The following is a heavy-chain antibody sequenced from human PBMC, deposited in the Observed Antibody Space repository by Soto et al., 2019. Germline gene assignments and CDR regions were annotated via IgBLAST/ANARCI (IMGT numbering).Heavy chain of an antibody. CDR1: GGSISSGDYY. V-gene: IGHV4-61*08. D-gene: IGHD3-10*01. CDR2: IYYSGST. J-gene: IGHJ6*03. CDR3: ARVDYYGSGSYQRDYYYYMDV. Sequence: SETLSLTCTVSGGSISSGDYYWSWIRQPPGKGLEWIGYIYYSGSTNYNPSLKSRVTISVDTSKNQFSLKLSSVTAADTAVYYCARVDYYGSGSYQRDYYYYMDVWGKGTTVTVSS.